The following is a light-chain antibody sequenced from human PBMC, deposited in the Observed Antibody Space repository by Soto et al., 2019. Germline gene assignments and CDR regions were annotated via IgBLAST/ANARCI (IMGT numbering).Light chain of an antibody. CDR2: GAS. CDR3: QQYNNWPPWT. CDR1: QTVHTN. J-gene: IGKJ1*01. Sequence: ETVMTQSPATLSASPGDRVTLSCRASQTVHTNLAWFQQKPGQAPKLLIYGASTRDTGVPARFTGSGSGTEFTLTISSLQSEDFAVYFCQQYNNWPPWTFGQGTKVDI. V-gene: IGKV3-15*01.